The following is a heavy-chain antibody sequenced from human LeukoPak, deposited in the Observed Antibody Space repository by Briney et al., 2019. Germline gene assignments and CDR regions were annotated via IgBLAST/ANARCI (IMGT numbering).Heavy chain of an antibody. CDR1: GGSISSYY. CDR2: IYYSGST. J-gene: IGHJ5*02. CDR3: ARGVVTIFGVVIPHWFDP. V-gene: IGHV4-59*01. Sequence: SETLSLTCTVSGGSISSYYWSWIRQPPGKGLEWIGYIYYSGSTNYNPSLKRRVTISVDTSKNQFSLKLSSVTAADTAVYYCARGVVTIFGVVIPHWFDPWGQGTLVTVSS. D-gene: IGHD3-3*01.